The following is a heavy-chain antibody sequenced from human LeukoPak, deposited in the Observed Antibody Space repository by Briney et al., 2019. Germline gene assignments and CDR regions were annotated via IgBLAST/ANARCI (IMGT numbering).Heavy chain of an antibody. CDR1: GSTLIKIS. D-gene: IGHD3-22*01. J-gene: IGHJ4*02. CDR2: VGHEDGTT. V-gene: IGHV1-24*01. CDR3: ATGAIVFDY. Sequence: GASVSVSCKASGSTLIKISIDWVRQAPGKGPEWMGSVGHEDGTTIHAQKFQGRFNMTVDTATDTAYMEMSSLMSEDTAIYYCATGAIVFDYWGQGTLVTVST.